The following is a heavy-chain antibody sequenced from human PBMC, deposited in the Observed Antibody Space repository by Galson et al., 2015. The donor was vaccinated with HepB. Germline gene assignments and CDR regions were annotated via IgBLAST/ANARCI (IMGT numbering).Heavy chain of an antibody. V-gene: IGHV3-23*01. CDR2: ISGSGGST. CDR3: ANYDYVWGSYRRNWFDP. Sequence: SLRLSCAASGFTFSSYAMSWVRQAPGKGLEWVSAISGSGGSTYYADSVKGRFTISRDNSKNTLYLQMNSLRAEDTAVYYCANYDYVWGSYRRNWFDPWGQGTLVTVSS. CDR1: GFTFSSYA. J-gene: IGHJ5*02. D-gene: IGHD3-16*02.